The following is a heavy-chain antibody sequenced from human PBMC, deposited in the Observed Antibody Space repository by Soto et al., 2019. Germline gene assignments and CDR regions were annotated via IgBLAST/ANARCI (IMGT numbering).Heavy chain of an antibody. Sequence: GRSLRLSCAASGFTCSSYSMNWVRQAPGKGLEWVSYISSSSSTIYYADSVKGRFTISRDNAKNSLYLQMNSLRAEDTAVYYCAREGVVDFWSGYPRYFQHWGQGTLVTGSS. CDR2: ISSSSSTI. CDR1: GFTCSSYS. D-gene: IGHD3-3*01. CDR3: AREGVVDFWSGYPRYFQH. J-gene: IGHJ1*01. V-gene: IGHV3-48*01.